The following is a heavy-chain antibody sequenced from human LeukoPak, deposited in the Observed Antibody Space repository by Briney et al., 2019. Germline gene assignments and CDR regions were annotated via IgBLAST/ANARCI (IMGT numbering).Heavy chain of an antibody. V-gene: IGHV3-74*01. CDR3: TCDRVYYSLDL. Sequence: GGSLRLSCAASGFPFSSFWMHWVRQSPGKGLVWVSRIKGDGNDITYADSVRGRFSISRDNAKNTLYLQMNSLRAEDTAVYYCTCDRVYYSLDLWGQGTTVTVS. J-gene: IGHJ6*02. CDR2: IKGDGNDI. CDR1: GFPFSSFW.